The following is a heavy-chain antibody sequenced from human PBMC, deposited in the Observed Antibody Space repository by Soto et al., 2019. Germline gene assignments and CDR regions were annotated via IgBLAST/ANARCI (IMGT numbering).Heavy chain of an antibody. CDR3: ASQRYGYFPNYYHGMDV. V-gene: IGHV1-69*12. CDR1: GGTFSSYA. CDR2: ISTIFGTA. J-gene: IGHJ6*02. D-gene: IGHD5-18*01. Sequence: QVQLVQSGAEVKKPGSSVKVSCKASGGTFSSYASSWVRQAPGQGLEWMGGISTIFGTANYAQKCQGRVTITDDESTSKDYMELSRLRSEDTAVYYCASQRYGYFPNYYHGMDVWGQGTTVTVSS.